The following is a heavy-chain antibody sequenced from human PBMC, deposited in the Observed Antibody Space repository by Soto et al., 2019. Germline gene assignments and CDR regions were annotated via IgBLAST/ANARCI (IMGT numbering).Heavy chain of an antibody. D-gene: IGHD6-19*01. Sequence: GGSLRLSGARSGFTVSSYGMXWVRQAPGKGLEWLAVIWYDGSNKYYADSVKGRFTISRDNSKNTLYLQMNSLRAEDTAVYYCARERYRLAVAGYSGPDAFDIWGQGTMVTVSS. CDR1: GFTVSSYG. V-gene: IGHV3-33*01. J-gene: IGHJ3*02. CDR2: IWYDGSNK. CDR3: ARERYRLAVAGYSGPDAFDI.